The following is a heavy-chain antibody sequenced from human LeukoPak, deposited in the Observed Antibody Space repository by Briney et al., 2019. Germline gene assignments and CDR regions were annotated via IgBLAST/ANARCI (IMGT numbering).Heavy chain of an antibody. V-gene: IGHV4-34*01. CDR2: INHSGGT. D-gene: IGHD5-18*01. Sequence: SETLSLTCAVYGGSFSGYYWSWIRQPPGKGLEWIGEINHSGGTNYNPSLKSRVTISVDTSKNQFSLKLSSVTAADTAVYYCAGRYSYGDFDYWGQGTLVTVSS. CDR1: GGSFSGYY. CDR3: AGRYSYGDFDY. J-gene: IGHJ4*02.